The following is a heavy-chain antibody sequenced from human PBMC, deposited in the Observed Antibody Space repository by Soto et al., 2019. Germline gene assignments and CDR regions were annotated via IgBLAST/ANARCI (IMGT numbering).Heavy chain of an antibody. CDR1: GFTFSSYA. CDR3: ARGRPYGDTRGGWFDP. J-gene: IGHJ5*02. D-gene: IGHD4-17*01. Sequence: PGGSLRLSCAACGFTFSSYAMHWVRQAPGKGLEWVAVISYDGSNKYYADSVKGRFTISRDNSKNTLYLQMNSLRAEDTAVYYCARGRPYGDTRGGWFDPWGQGTLVTVSS. CDR2: ISYDGSNK. V-gene: IGHV3-30-3*01.